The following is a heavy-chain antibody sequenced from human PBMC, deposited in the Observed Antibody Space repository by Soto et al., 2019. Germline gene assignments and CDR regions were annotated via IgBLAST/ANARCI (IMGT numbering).Heavy chain of an antibody. V-gene: IGHV3-23*01. Sequence: GGSLRLSCATSGFTFSRYAMHWVRQAPGEGLEWVSAIGGESDKNYYSDSVKGRFTISRDNSKNTLYLQMNSLRAEDTALFYCARIFSAYDYFDYWGQGTPVTVSS. J-gene: IGHJ4*02. D-gene: IGHD5-12*01. CDR1: GFTFSRYA. CDR3: ARIFSAYDYFDY. CDR2: IGGESDKN.